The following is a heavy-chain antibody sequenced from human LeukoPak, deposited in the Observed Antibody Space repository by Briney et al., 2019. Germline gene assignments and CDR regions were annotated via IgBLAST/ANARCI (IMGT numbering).Heavy chain of an antibody. J-gene: IGHJ4*02. CDR3: ATTDLYGSGSYYGDY. Sequence: GGSLRLSCAASGFTFSTFAMIWVRQPPGKGLEWVSSIFPSGGEIHYADSVRGRFTISRDNSKGTLSLQMNSLRAEDTAVYYCATTDLYGSGSYYGDYWGQGTLVTVSS. D-gene: IGHD3-10*01. V-gene: IGHV3-23*01. CDR2: IFPSGGEI. CDR1: GFTFSTFA.